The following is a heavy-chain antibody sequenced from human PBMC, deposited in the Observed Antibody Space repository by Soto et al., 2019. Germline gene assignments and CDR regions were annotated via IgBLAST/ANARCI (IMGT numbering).Heavy chain of an antibody. D-gene: IGHD6-19*01. V-gene: IGHV1-2*04. CDR2: INPNSGGT. Sequence: GASVKVSCKASGYTFTGYYMHWVRQAPGQGLEWMGWINPNSGGTNYAQKFQGWVTMTRDTSISTAYMELSRLRSEDTAVYYCARGGQQWLPRGYYYGMDVWGQGTTVTVSS. CDR1: GYTFTGYY. CDR3: ARGGQQWLPRGYYYGMDV. J-gene: IGHJ6*02.